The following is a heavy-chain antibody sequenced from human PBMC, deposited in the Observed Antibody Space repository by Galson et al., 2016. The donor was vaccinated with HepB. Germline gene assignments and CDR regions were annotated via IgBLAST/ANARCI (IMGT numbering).Heavy chain of an antibody. J-gene: IGHJ4*02. CDR3: ARESGDH. CDR2: ISKSGSIM. CDR1: GFTFSDYY. V-gene: IGHV3-11*01. Sequence: SLRLSCAVSGFTFSDYYMSWMRQAPGKGLEWVSYISKSGSIMVYADSVKGRFTISRDNVKKSLYLEMNSLTADDTAIYYCARESGDHWGQGALVTVSS.